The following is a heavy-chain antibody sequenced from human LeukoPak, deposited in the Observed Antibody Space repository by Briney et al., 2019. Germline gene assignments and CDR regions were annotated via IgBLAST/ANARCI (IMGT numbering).Heavy chain of an antibody. V-gene: IGHV5-51*01. Sequence: GESLKISCKGSGYSFTSYWIGWVRQMPGKGLEWMGIIYPGDSDTRYSPSFQGQVTISADKSISTAYLQWSSLKASDTAMYYCARLGAWIQLSQGYLDLWGRGTLVTVSS. J-gene: IGHJ2*01. CDR2: IYPGDSDT. CDR3: ARLGAWIQLSQGYLDL. D-gene: IGHD5-18*01. CDR1: GYSFTSYW.